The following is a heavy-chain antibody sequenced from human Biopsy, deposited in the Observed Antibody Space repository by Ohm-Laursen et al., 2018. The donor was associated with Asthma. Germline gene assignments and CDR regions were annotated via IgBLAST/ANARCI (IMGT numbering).Heavy chain of an antibody. CDR3: ARDMNRDGWCFDY. J-gene: IGHJ4*02. Sequence: SLRLSCTASGFTFSSYGMHWVRQAPGKGLERVAVISYDGSNKYYADSVKGRFTISRDNSKNTLYLQMNSLRGDDTAVYYCARDMNRDGWCFDYWGQGTLVTVSS. CDR2: ISYDGSNK. CDR1: GFTFSSYG. V-gene: IGHV3-30*03. D-gene: IGHD5-24*01.